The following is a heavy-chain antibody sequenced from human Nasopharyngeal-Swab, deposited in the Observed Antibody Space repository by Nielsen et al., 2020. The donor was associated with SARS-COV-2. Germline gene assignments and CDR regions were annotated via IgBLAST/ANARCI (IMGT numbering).Heavy chain of an antibody. J-gene: IGHJ4*02. CDR2: INHSGST. CDR3: ARGQGPRHYYDSSGYYYDVLGRGYYFDY. V-gene: IGHV4-34*01. Sequence: WIRPPPGKGLEWIGEINHSGSTNYNPSLKSRVTISVDTSKNQFSLKLSSVTAADTAVYYCARGQGPRHYYDSSGYYYDVLGRGYYFDYWGQGTLVTVSS. D-gene: IGHD3-22*01.